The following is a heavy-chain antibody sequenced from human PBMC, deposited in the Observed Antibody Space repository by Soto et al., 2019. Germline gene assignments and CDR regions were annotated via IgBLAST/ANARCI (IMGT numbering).Heavy chain of an antibody. J-gene: IGHJ3*02. Sequence: ASVKVSCKASGYTFTGYYMHWVRQAPGQGLEWMGWINPNSGGTNHAQKFQGRVTMTTDTSTSTAYMELRSLRSDDTAVYYCARRYYYDSSGYAFDIWGQGTMVTVSS. D-gene: IGHD3-22*01. CDR3: ARRYYYDSSGYAFDI. V-gene: IGHV1-2*02. CDR1: GYTFTGYY. CDR2: INPNSGGT.